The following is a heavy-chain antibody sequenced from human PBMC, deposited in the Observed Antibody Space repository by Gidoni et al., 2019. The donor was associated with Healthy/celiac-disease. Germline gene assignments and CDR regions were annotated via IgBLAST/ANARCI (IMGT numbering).Heavy chain of an antibody. J-gene: IGHJ6*03. D-gene: IGHD2-2*01. Sequence: QVQLQESGPGLVKPSETLSLTCTVSGGSISSYYWRWIRQPPGKGLEWIGYIYYSGSTNYNPSLKSRVTISVDTSKNQFSLKLSSVTAADTAVYYCARALGIVVPAAMSMGYYYYYYMDVWGKGTTVTVSS. CDR3: ARALGIVVPAAMSMGYYYYYYMDV. CDR1: GGSISSYY. V-gene: IGHV4-59*01. CDR2: IYYSGST.